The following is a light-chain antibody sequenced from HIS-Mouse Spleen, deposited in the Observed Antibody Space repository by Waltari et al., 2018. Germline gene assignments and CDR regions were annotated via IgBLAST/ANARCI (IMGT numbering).Light chain of an antibody. CDR3: CSYAGSYTFV. CDR1: SSAVGGYNY. CDR2: DVS. Sequence: QSALTQPRSVSGSPGQSVTISCTGTSSAVGGYNYVSWYHQHPGKAPKLMIYDVSKRPSGVPDRFSGSKSGNTASLTISGPQAEDEADYYCCSYAGSYTFVFGGGTKLTVL. J-gene: IGLJ2*01. V-gene: IGLV2-11*01.